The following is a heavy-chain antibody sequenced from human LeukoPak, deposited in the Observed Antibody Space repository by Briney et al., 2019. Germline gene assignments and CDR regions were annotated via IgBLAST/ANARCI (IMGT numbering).Heavy chain of an antibody. CDR2: ISGDGGST. CDR1: GFTFDDYA. D-gene: IGHD4-17*01. V-gene: IGHV3-43*02. CDR3: AKDITDDYGDQYVQYYFDY. J-gene: IGHJ4*02. Sequence: PGGSLRLSCAASGFTFDDYAMHWVRQAPGKGLEWVSLISGDGGSTYYADSVKGRFTISRDNSKNSLYLQMNSLRTEDTALYYCAKDITDDYGDQYVQYYFDYWGQGTLVTVSS.